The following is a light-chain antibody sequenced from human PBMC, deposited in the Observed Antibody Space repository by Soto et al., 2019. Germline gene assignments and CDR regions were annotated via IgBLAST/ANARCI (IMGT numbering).Light chain of an antibody. CDR1: SSNIGAGYD. V-gene: IGLV1-40*01. CDR3: QSYDSSLSGAV. CDR2: GNS. Sequence: QSVLTQPPSVSGAPGQRVTISCTGSSSNIGAGYDVHWYQQLPGTAPKLLIYGNSNRPSGVPDRFSGSKSGTSASLAITGLQAEEEADDYCQSYDSSLSGAVFGGGTQLTVL. J-gene: IGLJ7*01.